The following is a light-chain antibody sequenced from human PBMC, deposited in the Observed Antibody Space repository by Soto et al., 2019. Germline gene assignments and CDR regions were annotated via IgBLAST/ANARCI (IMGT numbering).Light chain of an antibody. J-gene: IGKJ2*01. Sequence: EIVLTQSPGTLSLSPGERAILSCRASQNVRSNYLAWYQQKSGQAPRLLIYGMSSRATGIPDRFSGSGSGTDFTLAIIRLEPEDFGVYYCQQYSNSPFTFGQGTKLEI. V-gene: IGKV3-20*01. CDR3: QQYSNSPFT. CDR2: GMS. CDR1: QNVRSNY.